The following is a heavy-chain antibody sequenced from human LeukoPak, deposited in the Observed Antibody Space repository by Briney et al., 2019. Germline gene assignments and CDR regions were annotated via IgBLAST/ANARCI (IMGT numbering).Heavy chain of an antibody. J-gene: IGHJ5*02. V-gene: IGHV1-2*02. CDR3: ARDGAYYYGSGFDP. CDR1: GYTFTVYY. Sequence: ASVKVSCKASGYTFTVYYMHWGRQAPGQGLELMGCINPNSGGTNYAQKFQGRVTMTRDTSISTAYMEPRRLRSDDEVVYYCARDGAYYYGSGFDPWGQGTLVTVSS. D-gene: IGHD3-10*01. CDR2: INPNSGGT.